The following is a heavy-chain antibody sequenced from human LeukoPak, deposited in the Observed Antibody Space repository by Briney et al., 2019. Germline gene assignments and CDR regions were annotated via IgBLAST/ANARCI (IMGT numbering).Heavy chain of an antibody. V-gene: IGHV4-59*01. CDR1: SGSTSGYY. CDR2: IYYSGST. J-gene: IGHJ4*02. D-gene: IGHD5/OR15-5a*01. Sequence: SETLSLTCTVSSGSTSGYYWSWIRQPPGKGPEWIGYIYYSGSTNYNPSLKSRVTISKDTSKKQFSLKLTSVTAADTAVYFCASYSISETRSFFDSWGQGTLVTVSS. CDR3: ASYSISETRSFFDS.